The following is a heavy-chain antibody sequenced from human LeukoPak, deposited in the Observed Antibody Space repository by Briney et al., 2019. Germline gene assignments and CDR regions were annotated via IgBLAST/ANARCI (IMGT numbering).Heavy chain of an antibody. CDR3: ARFGYGDCQFDY. CDR2: IYYSGST. D-gene: IGHD4-17*01. V-gene: IGHV4-39*01. CDR1: GGSISSSSYY. Sequence: PSETLSLTCTVSGGSISSSSYYWGWIRQPPGKGLEWIGSIYYSGSTYYNPSLKSRVTISVDTSKNQFSLKLSSVTAADTAVYYCARFGYGDCQFDYWGQGTLVTVSS. J-gene: IGHJ4*02.